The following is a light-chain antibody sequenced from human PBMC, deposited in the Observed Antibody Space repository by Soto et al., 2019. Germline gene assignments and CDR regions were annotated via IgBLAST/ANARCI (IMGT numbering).Light chain of an antibody. CDR2: GNS. CDR3: QSFDRSLTAWV. J-gene: IGLJ3*02. CDR1: SSNIGAGYD. V-gene: IGLV1-40*01. Sequence: QSVLTQPPSVSGAPGQGVPFSCTGSSSNIGAGYDVHWYRQLPGAAPTLLISGNSDRPSGVPDRFSGSKSGPSAALAISGLQTDDEADYYCQSFDRSLTAWVFGGGTKLTVL.